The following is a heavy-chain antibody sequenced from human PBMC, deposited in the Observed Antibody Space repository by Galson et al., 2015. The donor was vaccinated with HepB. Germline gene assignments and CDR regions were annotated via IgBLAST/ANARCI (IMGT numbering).Heavy chain of an antibody. J-gene: IGHJ4*02. CDR1: GGTFSSYA. Sequence: SVKVSCKASGGTFSSYAISWVRQAPGQGLEWMGGIIPILGIANYAQKFQGRVTITADKSTSTAYMELSSLRSEDTAVYYCASIDSSGRPSDYWGQGTLVTVSS. V-gene: IGHV1-69*10. CDR3: ASIDSSGRPSDY. CDR2: IIPILGIA. D-gene: IGHD3-22*01.